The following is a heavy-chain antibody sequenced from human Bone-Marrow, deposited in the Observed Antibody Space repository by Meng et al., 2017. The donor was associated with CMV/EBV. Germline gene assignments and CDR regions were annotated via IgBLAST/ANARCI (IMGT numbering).Heavy chain of an antibody. D-gene: IGHD3-22*01. V-gene: IGHV1-18*01. J-gene: IGHJ6*02. Sequence: ASVKVSCKASGYTFTSYGISWVRQAPGQGLEWMGWISAYNGNTNYAQKFQERVTITRDMSTSTAYMELSSLRSEDTAVYYCAADGSGDSSGYYRWYYYYGMDVWGQGTTVTVSS. CDR3: AADGSGDSSGYYRWYYYYGMDV. CDR1: GYTFTSYG. CDR2: ISAYNGNT.